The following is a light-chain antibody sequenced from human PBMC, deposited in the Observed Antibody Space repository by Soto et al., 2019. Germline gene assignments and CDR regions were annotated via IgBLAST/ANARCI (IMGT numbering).Light chain of an antibody. Sequence: EIVMTQSPATLSVSPGERVTLSCRASQSVDINLAWYQQKPGKAPRLLIYAASTWHSGVSSRFSGRGSGTKFTLTIASLQPDDFAIYYCQQYETFSGTFGQGTKVDI. CDR1: QSVDIN. J-gene: IGKJ1*01. CDR2: AAS. CDR3: QQYETFSGT. V-gene: IGKV3-15*01.